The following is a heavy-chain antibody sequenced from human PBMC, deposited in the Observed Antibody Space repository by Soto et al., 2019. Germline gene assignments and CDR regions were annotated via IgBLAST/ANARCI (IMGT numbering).Heavy chain of an antibody. CDR3: ATGYCSSTSRYIPTTGSYVDNWFDH. D-gene: IGHD2-2*02. Sequence: GESLKISCKGSGYSFTSYWISWVRQMPGKGLEWMGRIDPSDSYTNYSPSFQGHVTISADKSISTAYLQWSSLKASDTAMYYCATGYCSSTSRYIPTTGSYVDNWFDHWGQGTLVTVSS. CDR2: IDPSDSYT. CDR1: GYSFTSYW. J-gene: IGHJ5*02. V-gene: IGHV5-10-1*01.